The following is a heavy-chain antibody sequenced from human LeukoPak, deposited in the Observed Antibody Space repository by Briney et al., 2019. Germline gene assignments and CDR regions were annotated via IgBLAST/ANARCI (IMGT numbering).Heavy chain of an antibody. CDR2: INNDGSST. V-gene: IGHV3-74*01. CDR3: ARTPYYYGMDV. CDR1: GFTSSYFW. Sequence: GGSLRLSCAASGFTSSYFWLHWVRQAPGKGLVWVSRINNDGSSTSYADSVKGRFTFSRDNAKNTLSLQMNSLRAEDTAVYYCARTPYYYGMDVWGQGTTVTVSS. J-gene: IGHJ6*02. D-gene: IGHD3-10*01.